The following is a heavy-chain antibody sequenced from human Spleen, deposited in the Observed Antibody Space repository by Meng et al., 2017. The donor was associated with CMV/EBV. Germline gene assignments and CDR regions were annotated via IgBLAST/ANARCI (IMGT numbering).Heavy chain of an antibody. CDR3: ARARVVAAAGPGAFDY. D-gene: IGHD6-13*01. Sequence: QRRASGPGLWKPSGTLSLSCTVAGGSISSSGYYWGWIRQPPGKGLEWIGSIYYSGSTYYNPSLKSRVTISVDTSKNQFSLKLSSVTAADTAVYYCARARVVAAAGPGAFDYWGQGTLVTVSS. CDR2: IYYSGST. CDR1: GGSISSSGYY. J-gene: IGHJ4*02. V-gene: IGHV4-39*07.